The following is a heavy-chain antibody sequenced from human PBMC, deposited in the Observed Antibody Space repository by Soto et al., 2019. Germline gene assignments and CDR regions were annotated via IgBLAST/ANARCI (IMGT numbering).Heavy chain of an antibody. CDR3: ARRYGDAFDF. CDR2: IYYSGST. J-gene: IGHJ4*02. Sequence: SETLSLTCPVSGGSISSYYWSWIRQPPGKGLEWIGYIYYSGSTNYNPSLKSRVTISVDTSKNQFSLKLSSVTAADTAVYYCARRYGDAFDFWGQGTLVTVSS. D-gene: IGHD4-17*01. V-gene: IGHV4-59*08. CDR1: GGSISSYY.